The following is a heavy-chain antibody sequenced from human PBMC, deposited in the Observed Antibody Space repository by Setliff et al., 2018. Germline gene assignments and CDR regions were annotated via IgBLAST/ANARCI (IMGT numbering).Heavy chain of an antibody. V-gene: IGHV4-59*11. CDR2: FFYSGDS. CDR1: GASINSHY. D-gene: IGHD3-10*01. J-gene: IGHJ4*02. CDR3: ARDRTYYASGTYTRWFDY. Sequence: SETLSLTCTVSGASINSHYWSWIRQPPGKGLEWIGLFFYSGDSRYNPSLKSRVTMSVDASRNQFSLKLSSVTAADTAIYYCARDRTYYASGTYTRWFDYWGQGTLVTVSS.